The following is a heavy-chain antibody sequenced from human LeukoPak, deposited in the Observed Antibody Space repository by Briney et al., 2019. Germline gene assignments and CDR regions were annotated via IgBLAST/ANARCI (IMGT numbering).Heavy chain of an antibody. CDR3: AKGESSSSGNWFDP. J-gene: IGHJ5*02. Sequence: GGSLRLSCAASGLTFSRYGMHWVRQAPGKGLKWVAFIRYDGSNKYYADSVKGRFTISRDNSKNTLYLQMNSLRAEDTAVYYCAKGESSSSGNWFDPWGQGTLVTVSS. CDR2: IRYDGSNK. V-gene: IGHV3-30*02. CDR1: GLTFSRYG. D-gene: IGHD6-6*01.